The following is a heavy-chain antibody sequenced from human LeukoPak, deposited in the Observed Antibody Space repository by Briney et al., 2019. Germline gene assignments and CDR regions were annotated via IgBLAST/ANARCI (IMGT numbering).Heavy chain of an antibody. J-gene: IGHJ3*02. D-gene: IGHD2-2*02. CDR1: GGSISSGGYS. CDR3: ARYCSSTSCYIPDAFDI. CDR2: IYHSGST. V-gene: IGHV4-30-2*01. Sequence: SQTLSLTCAVSGGSISSGGYSWSWIRQPPGKGLDWIGYIYHSGSTYYNPSLKSRVTISVDRSKNQFSLKLSSVTAADTAVYYCARYCSSTSCYIPDAFDIWGQGTMVTVSS.